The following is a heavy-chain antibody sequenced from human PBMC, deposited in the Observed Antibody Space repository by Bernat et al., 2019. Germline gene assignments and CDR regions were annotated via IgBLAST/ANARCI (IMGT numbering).Heavy chain of an antibody. Sequence: QVQLQESGPGLVKPSETLSLTCTVSGGSISSYYWSWILQPPGKGLEWIGYIYYSGSTNYNPSLKSRVTISVDTSKNQFSLKLSSVTAADTAVYYCARDNPGIAVAGTTSLYYYYYGMDVWGQGTTVTVSS. D-gene: IGHD6-19*01. V-gene: IGHV4-59*01. CDR1: GGSISSYY. CDR2: IYYSGST. CDR3: ARDNPGIAVAGTTSLYYYYYGMDV. J-gene: IGHJ6*02.